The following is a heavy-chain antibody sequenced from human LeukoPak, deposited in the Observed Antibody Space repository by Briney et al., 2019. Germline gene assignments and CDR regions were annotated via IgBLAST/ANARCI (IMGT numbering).Heavy chain of an antibody. CDR2: TSSSYI. Sequence: GGSLRLSCAASGFTFSSYSMNWVRQAPGKGLEWVSSTSSSYIYYADSVKGRFTISRDNAKNSLYLQMNSLRAEDTAVYYCASSGGGSYYYYYYMDVWGEGTTVTVSS. V-gene: IGHV3-21*01. J-gene: IGHJ6*03. CDR3: ASSGGGSYYYYYYMDV. D-gene: IGHD1-26*01. CDR1: GFTFSSYS.